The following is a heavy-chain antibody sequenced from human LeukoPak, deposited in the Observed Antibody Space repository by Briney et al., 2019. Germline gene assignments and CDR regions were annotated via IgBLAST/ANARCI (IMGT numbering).Heavy chain of an antibody. CDR1: GGSISSYY. CDR3: ASLTTADAFDI. Sequence: SETLSPTCTVSGGSISSYYWSWIRQPPGKGLEWIGYIYYSGSTDYNSSLKSRVTISVDTSKNQFSLQLSSVTAADTAVFYCASLTTADAFDIWGQGTMVTVSS. D-gene: IGHD3-22*01. J-gene: IGHJ3*02. CDR2: IYYSGST. V-gene: IGHV4-59*01.